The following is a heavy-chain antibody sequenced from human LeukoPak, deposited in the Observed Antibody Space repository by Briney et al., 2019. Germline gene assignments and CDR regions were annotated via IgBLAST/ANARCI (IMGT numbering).Heavy chain of an antibody. V-gene: IGHV4-59*01. D-gene: IGHD2-2*01. CDR1: GGYITSYS. J-gene: IGHJ4*02. CDR2: IFDSGST. CDR3: ALEDCSSNSCYVFHY. Sequence: LQTLCLTSTVSGGYITSYSRRWLRQPPGKGQGRIVYIFDSGSTNYNPSLKSRVTISVDTSKNQFSLKLSSVTAADTAVYFCALEDCSSNSCYVFHYCGQGTLVTGSS.